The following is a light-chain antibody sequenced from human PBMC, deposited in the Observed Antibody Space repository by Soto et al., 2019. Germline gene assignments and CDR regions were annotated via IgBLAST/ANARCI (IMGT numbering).Light chain of an antibody. Sequence: SYGLTQPPPVPVAPGQRARISGEGDNIGSKSVYWHQQKPGQAPVLVVYDDRDRPSGIPERFSGSNSGNTATLTINRVEAGDEADYYCQVWDSTSAQYVFGTGTKVTVL. CDR2: DDR. V-gene: IGLV3-21*02. J-gene: IGLJ1*01. CDR3: QVWDSTSAQYV. CDR1: NIGSKS.